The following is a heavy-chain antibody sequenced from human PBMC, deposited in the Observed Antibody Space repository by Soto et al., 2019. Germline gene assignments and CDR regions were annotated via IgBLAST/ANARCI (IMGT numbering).Heavy chain of an antibody. CDR3: ARDYGEPYQAFFDS. V-gene: IGHV4-61*08. Sequence: QVQLQESGPGLVKPSETLSLTCSVSGGSVSVGDYYWSWIRQPPGKGLEWIGNIFYNGNTNYNPYIKSRATVSSEKEKDQFSMKLTSVNASDTAVYYCARDYGEPYQAFFDSWGQGILVNVAS. D-gene: IGHD3-10*01. J-gene: IGHJ4*02. CDR2: IFYNGNT. CDR1: GGSVSVGDYY.